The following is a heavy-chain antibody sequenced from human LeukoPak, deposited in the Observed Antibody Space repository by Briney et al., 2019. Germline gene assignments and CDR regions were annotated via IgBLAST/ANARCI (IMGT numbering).Heavy chain of an antibody. Sequence: PGGSLRLSCTASGFIFNDFWMSWVRQAPGEGLEWVANIRQDGGAKNYVDSVKGRFTISRDNAKNSLYLQMNSLRAEDTAVYYCARDPPYYYDSRHGDAFDIWGQGTMVTVSS. J-gene: IGHJ3*02. D-gene: IGHD3-22*01. CDR2: IRQDGGAK. CDR1: GFIFNDFW. CDR3: ARDPPYYYDSRHGDAFDI. V-gene: IGHV3-7*01.